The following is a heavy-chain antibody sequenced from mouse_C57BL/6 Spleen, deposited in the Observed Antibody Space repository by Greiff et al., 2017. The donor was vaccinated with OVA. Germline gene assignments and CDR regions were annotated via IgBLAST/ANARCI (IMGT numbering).Heavy chain of an antibody. D-gene: IGHD1-1*01. J-gene: IGHJ3*01. CDR3: ARELYYGSSYWFAY. CDR1: GYSFTDYN. V-gene: IGHV1-39*01. CDR2: INPNYGTT. Sequence: VHVKQSGPELVKPGASVKISCKASGYSFTDYNMNWVKQSNGKSLEWIGVINPNYGTTSYNQKFKGKATLTVDQSSSTAYMQLNSLTSEDSAVYYCARELYYGSSYWFAYWGQGTLVTVSA.